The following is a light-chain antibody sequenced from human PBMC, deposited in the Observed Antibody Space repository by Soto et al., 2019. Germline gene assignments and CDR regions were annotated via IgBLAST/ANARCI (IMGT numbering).Light chain of an antibody. CDR1: SSNIGAGYD. V-gene: IGLV1-40*01. CDR3: HYYDSSRSVV. J-gene: IGLJ2*01. CDR2: GNS. Sequence: QSVLTQPPSVSGAPGQRVTISCTGSSSNIGAGYDVHWYQQLPGTAPKLLIYGNSNRPSGVPDRFSGSKSGTSASLAITGLQAEDDSYYYSHYYDSSRSVVFGGGTKLTVL.